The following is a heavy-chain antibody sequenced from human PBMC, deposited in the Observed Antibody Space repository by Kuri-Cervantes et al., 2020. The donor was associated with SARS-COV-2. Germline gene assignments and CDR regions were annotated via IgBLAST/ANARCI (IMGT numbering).Heavy chain of an antibody. CDR2: IGTAGDT. CDR3: AKGGVGYSYGPMLF. D-gene: IGHD5-18*01. J-gene: IGHJ4*01. CDR1: GFTFSSYD. V-gene: IGHV3-13*01. Sequence: GESLKISCAASGFTFSSYDMHWVRQATEKGLEWVSAIGTAGDTYYPGSVKGRFTISRENAKNTLYLQMNSLRAEDTAVDYCAKGGVGYSYGPMLFWGQGTLVTVSS.